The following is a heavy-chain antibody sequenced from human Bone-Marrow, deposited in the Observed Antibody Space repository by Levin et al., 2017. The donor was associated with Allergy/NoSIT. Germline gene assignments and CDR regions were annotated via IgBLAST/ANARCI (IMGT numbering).Heavy chain of an antibody. D-gene: IGHD6-19*01. V-gene: IGHV3-30-3*01. CDR3: SRGGGAVELEY. CDR2: FSYDGSTQ. Sequence: GESLKISCAASGFTFSSYTMHWVRQAPGKGLEWVAGFSYDGSTQYYADSVKGRFTISRDNSKVTLFLQMNSLRAEDTAVYYCSRGGGAVELEYWGQGTLVTVSS. J-gene: IGHJ4*02. CDR1: GFTFSSYT.